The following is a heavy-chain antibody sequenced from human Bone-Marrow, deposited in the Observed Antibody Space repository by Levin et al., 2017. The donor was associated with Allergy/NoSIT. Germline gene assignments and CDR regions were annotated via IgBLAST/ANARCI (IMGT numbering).Heavy chain of an antibody. CDR3: ARVWGYYYDTSGPGDAYDI. CDR2: ISSSRTYI. D-gene: IGHD3-22*01. CDR1: GFTFSSYT. V-gene: IGHV3-21*01. J-gene: IGHJ3*02. Sequence: PGGSLRLSCAASGFTFSSYTMNWVRQAPGKGLEWVSSISSSRTYINYADSVKGRFTVSRDNAKNSVYLQMNFLRAEDTAVYYCARVWGYYYDTSGPGDAYDIWGQGTMVTVSS.